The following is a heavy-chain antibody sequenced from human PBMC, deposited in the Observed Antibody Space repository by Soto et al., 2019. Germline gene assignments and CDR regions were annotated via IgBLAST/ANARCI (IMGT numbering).Heavy chain of an antibody. CDR3: ARELSYYGSGSYYGPPDY. Sequence: KVSCKASGGTFSSYTISWVRQAPGQGLEWMGRIIPILGIANYAQKFQGRVTITADKSTSTAYMELSSLRSEDTAVYYCARELSYYGSGSYYGPPDYWGQGTLVTVSS. CDR1: GGTFSSYT. J-gene: IGHJ4*02. V-gene: IGHV1-69*04. CDR2: IIPILGIA. D-gene: IGHD3-10*01.